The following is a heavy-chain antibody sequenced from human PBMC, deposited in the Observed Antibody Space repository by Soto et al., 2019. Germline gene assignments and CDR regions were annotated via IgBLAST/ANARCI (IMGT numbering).Heavy chain of an antibody. J-gene: IGHJ4*02. Sequence: ASVKVSCKTSGYSFTGNSIHWVRRAPGQGLEWMGLINPNTGGTYFAQKFQGRVTLTTDTSISTAYMELSSLRSDDTAIYYCARDRSGSYDDWGQGTLVPVSS. CDR3: ARDRSGSYDD. CDR1: GYSFTGNS. D-gene: IGHD1-26*01. CDR2: INPNTGGT. V-gene: IGHV1-2*02.